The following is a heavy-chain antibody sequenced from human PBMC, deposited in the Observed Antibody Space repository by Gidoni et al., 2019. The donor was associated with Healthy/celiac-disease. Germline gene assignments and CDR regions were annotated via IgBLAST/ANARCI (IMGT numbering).Heavy chain of an antibody. V-gene: IGHV3-23*01. CDR1: GLHFPGPS. CDR2: IGGSGGST. CDR3: ATRYDSSGYYYVGLFDY. Sequence: EVQLLESGGGLVQPGGSLSLSCAASGLHFPGPSMGWVRQAPGKGREWVSGIGGSGGSTYYADSVKGRFTISRDNAKNTLYLQMNSLRAEDTAVYYCATRYDSSGYYYVGLFDYWGQGTLVTVSS. J-gene: IGHJ4*02. D-gene: IGHD3-22*01.